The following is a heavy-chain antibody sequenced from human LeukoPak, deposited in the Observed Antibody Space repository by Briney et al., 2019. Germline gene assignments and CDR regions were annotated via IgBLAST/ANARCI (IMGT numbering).Heavy chain of an antibody. J-gene: IGHJ3*02. CDR1: GFTFSSYW. CDR3: AKSLLTTAAGTGRAFDI. CDR2: ISAGGDGT. D-gene: IGHD2/OR15-2a*01. V-gene: IGHV3-23*01. Sequence: GGSLRLSCAASGFTFSSYWMSWVRQAPGKGLEWVSGISAGGDGTYHADPVKGRFTISRDNSKNTLFLQMNNLRAEDTAKYYCAKSLLTTAAGTGRAFDIWGQGTMVTVSS.